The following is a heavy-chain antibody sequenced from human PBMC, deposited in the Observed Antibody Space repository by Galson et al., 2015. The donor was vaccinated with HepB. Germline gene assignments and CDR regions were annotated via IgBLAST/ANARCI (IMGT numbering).Heavy chain of an antibody. J-gene: IGHJ4*02. CDR3: AKGARVAAHGGYFDY. CDR2: ISYDGSNK. Sequence: SLRLSCAASGFTFSSYAMHWVRQAPGKGLEWVAVISYDGSNKYYADSVKGRFTISRDNSKNTLYLQMNSLRAEDTAVYYCAKGARVAAHGGYFDYWGQGTLVTVSS. V-gene: IGHV3-30-3*01. D-gene: IGHD2-15*01. CDR1: GFTFSSYA.